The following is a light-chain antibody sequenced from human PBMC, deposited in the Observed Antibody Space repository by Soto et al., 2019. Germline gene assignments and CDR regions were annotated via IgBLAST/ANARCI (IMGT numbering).Light chain of an antibody. CDR1: QSISNY. Sequence: DIQMTQSPSSLSASVGDRVTITCRASQSISNYLNWYQQKPGKAPKVLIYAVSSLQSGVPSRFSGSGSGTDFTLTTSSLQPEDSATYYCQQSYSTPMWTFGQGTKVDIK. CDR2: AVS. J-gene: IGKJ1*01. CDR3: QQSYSTPMWT. V-gene: IGKV1-39*01.